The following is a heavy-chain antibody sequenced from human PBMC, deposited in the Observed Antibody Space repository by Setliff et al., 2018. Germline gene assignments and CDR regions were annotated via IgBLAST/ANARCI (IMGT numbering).Heavy chain of an antibody. CDR2: LYTSGDT. V-gene: IGHV4-4*07. CDR3: ARDRVVVLAGRRGFYFDY. D-gene: IGHD2-15*01. CDR1: GGSISSHY. J-gene: IGHJ4*02. Sequence: PSETLSLTCTVSGGSISSHYWTWIRQPAGKGLEWIGRLYTSGDTNYNPSLKSRVSMSLDTSKNQFSLKLSSVTAADTAMYYCARDRVVVLAGRRGFYFDYWGQGTLVTVSS.